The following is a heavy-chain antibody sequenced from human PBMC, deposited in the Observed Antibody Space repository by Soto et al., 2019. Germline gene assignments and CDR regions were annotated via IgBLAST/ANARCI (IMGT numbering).Heavy chain of an antibody. D-gene: IGHD3-16*01. CDR3: ARDGTLTPMAY. Sequence: GGSLRLSCAASGFTFSSYWMSWVRQAPGKGLEWVANIKQDGNEKYYVDSVKGRFTISRDNAKKSLFLQMSSLRAEDTAVYYCARDGTLTPMAYWGQGTLVTVSS. J-gene: IGHJ4*02. CDR2: IKQDGNEK. CDR1: GFTFSSYW. V-gene: IGHV3-7*01.